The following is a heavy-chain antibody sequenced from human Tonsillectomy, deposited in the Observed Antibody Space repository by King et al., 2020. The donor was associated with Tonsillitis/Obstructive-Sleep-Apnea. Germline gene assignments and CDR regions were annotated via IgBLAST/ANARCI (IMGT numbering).Heavy chain of an antibody. CDR3: ARDPTTVTTVYYYYYMDV. Sequence: VQLVESGGGLVKPGGSLRLSCAASGFTFSTYSMNWVRQAPGKGLEWVSSISSSSRYIYYADSVKGRFTISRDNAKNSLYLQMNSLRAEDTAVYYCARDPTTVTTVYYYYYMDVWGKGTTVTVSS. CDR1: GFTFSTYS. D-gene: IGHD4-17*01. CDR2: ISSSSRYI. J-gene: IGHJ6*03. V-gene: IGHV3-21*01.